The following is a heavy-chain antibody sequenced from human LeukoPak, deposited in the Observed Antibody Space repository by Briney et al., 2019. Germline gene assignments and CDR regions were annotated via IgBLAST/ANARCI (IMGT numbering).Heavy chain of an antibody. J-gene: IGHJ4*02. CDR3: TTTIVTTVNYFDY. Sequence: GGSLRLSCAASGFTFRNAWMSWVRQAPGKGLEWVGRIKSKTDGGTTDYAAPVKGRFTISRDDSKNTLYLQMNSLKTEDTAVYYCTTTIVTTVNYFDYWGQGTLVTVSS. CDR1: GFTFRNAW. D-gene: IGHD4-11*01. CDR2: IKSKTDGGTT. V-gene: IGHV3-15*01.